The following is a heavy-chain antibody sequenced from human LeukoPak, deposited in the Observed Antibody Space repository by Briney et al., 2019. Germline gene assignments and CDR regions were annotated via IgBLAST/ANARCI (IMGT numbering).Heavy chain of an antibody. CDR2: ISPSGGIT. CDR1: GFTFSSHG. Sequence: GGTLRLSCAASGFTFSSHGMNWVRQAPGKGLEWVSGISPSGGITYYTDSVKGRFTISRDDSKNTAYLQMHSLKTEDTAVYYCTRLGYNYDTSGNYWGQGTLVTVSS. V-gene: IGHV3-23*01. CDR3: TRLGYNYDTSGNY. J-gene: IGHJ4*02. D-gene: IGHD3-22*01.